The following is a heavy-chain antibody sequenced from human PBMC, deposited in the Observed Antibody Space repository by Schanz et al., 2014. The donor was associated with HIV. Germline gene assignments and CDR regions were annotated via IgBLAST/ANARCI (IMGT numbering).Heavy chain of an antibody. V-gene: IGHV3-30*18. D-gene: IGHD6-13*01. J-gene: IGHJ4*02. CDR1: GFTFSSYG. CDR3: AKEEQQLGGVGGYHFDY. CDR2: ISYDGSNK. Sequence: VQLLEFGGGSVRPGESLRLSCAASGFTFSSYGMHWVRQAPGKGLEWVAVISYDGSNKYYADSVKGRFTISRDISKNTLYLQMNSLRAEDTAVYYCAKEEQQLGGVGGYHFDYWGQGTLVTVSS.